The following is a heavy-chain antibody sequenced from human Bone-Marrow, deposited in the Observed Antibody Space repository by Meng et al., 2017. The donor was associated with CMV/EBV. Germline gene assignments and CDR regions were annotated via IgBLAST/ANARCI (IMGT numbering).Heavy chain of an antibody. CDR1: GFTFSSYG. J-gene: IGHJ1*01. D-gene: IGHD3-3*01. CDR3: AKGDFWNGYSEYFLY. CDR2: ISYDGNYQ. V-gene: IGHV3-33*06. Sequence: GGSLRLSCAASGFTFSSYGMFWARQAPGKGLEWLGVISYDGNYQHYADSVKGRFTISRGNSKNTMYLQMSSLRAEDTAVYYCAKGDFWNGYSEYFLYWGQGTLVTVSS.